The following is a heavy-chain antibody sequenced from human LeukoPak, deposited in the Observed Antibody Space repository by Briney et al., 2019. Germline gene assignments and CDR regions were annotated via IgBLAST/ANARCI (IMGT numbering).Heavy chain of an antibody. CDR3: ARGPTGMAPTDY. V-gene: IGHV4-39*07. CDR1: GGSISSSNYY. D-gene: IGHD5-24*01. Sequence: PSETLSLTCTVSGGSISSSNYYWGWIRQPPGEGLEWIGTIYYSGSTYYNPSLKSRVTISADTSKNQFSLKLRSVTAADTAVYYCARGPTGMAPTDYGGQGTLVTVSS. CDR2: IYYSGST. J-gene: IGHJ4*02.